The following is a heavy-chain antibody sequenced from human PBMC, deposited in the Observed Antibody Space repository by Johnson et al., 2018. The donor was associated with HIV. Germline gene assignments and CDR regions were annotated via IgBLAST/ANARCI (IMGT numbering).Heavy chain of an antibody. J-gene: IGHJ3*02. CDR1: GFTVSSNY. Sequence: VQLVESGGGLVQPGGSLRLSCAASGFTVSSNYMSWVRQAPGKGLEWVTFIRYDGSNEYYADSVKGRFTISRDNSKNTLYLQMNSLRAEDTAVYYCARGDFWSGYPDAFDIWGQGTMVTVSS. V-gene: IGHV3-30*02. CDR3: ARGDFWSGYPDAFDI. D-gene: IGHD3-3*01. CDR2: IRYDGSNE.